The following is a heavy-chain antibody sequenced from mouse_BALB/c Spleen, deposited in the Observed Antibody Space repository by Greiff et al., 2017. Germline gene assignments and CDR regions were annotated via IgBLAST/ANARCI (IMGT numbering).Heavy chain of an antibody. Sequence: QVTLKESGPGILQPSQTLSLTCSFSGFSLSTSGMSVGWIRQPSGKGLEWLAHIWWNDDKYYNPALKSRLTISKDTSNNQVFLKIASVVTADTATYYCARIDWGSSYYAMDYWGQGTSVTVSS. J-gene: IGHJ4*01. V-gene: IGHV8-8*01. D-gene: IGHD1-1*01. CDR3: ARIDWGSSYYAMDY. CDR1: GFSLSTSGMS. CDR2: IWWNDDK.